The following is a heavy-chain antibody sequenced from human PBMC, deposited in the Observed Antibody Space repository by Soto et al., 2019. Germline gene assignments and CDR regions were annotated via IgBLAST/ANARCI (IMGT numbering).Heavy chain of an antibody. CDR1: GGTFSSYA. V-gene: IGHV1-69*13. Sequence: SVKVSCKASGGTFSSYAISWVRQAPGQGLEWMGGIIPIFGTANYAQKFQGRVTITADESTSTAYMELSSLRSEDTAVYYCARDRRAAAGDAFDIWGQGTMVTVSS. CDR3: ARDRRAAAGDAFDI. J-gene: IGHJ3*02. CDR2: IIPIFGTA. D-gene: IGHD6-13*01.